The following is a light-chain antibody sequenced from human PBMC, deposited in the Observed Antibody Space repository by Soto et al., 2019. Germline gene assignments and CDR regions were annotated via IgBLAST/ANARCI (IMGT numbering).Light chain of an antibody. CDR1: SSDVGDYNY. V-gene: IGLV2-14*01. CDR3: CSYTSSSTRV. J-gene: IGLJ1*01. CDR2: DVS. Sequence: QSALTQPASVSGSPGQSITISCTGTSSDVGDYNYVSWYQQHPGKAPKLMIYDVSNRPSGVSNRFSGSKSGSTASLTISGLQAADEADYNCCSYTSSSTRVFGTGTNVTVL.